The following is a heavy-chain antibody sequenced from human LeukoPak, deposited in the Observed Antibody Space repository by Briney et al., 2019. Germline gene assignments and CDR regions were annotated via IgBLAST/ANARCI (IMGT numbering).Heavy chain of an antibody. CDR2: IYYSGST. Sequence: PSETLSLTCTVSGGSISSYYWSWIRQPPGKGLEWIGYIYYSGSTNYNPSLKSRVTISVDTSKNQFSLKLSSVTAADTAVYYCAKAQGPRSSFDIWGRGTMVTVSS. CDR1: GGSISSYY. V-gene: IGHV4-59*01. CDR3: AKAQGPRSSFDI. J-gene: IGHJ3*02.